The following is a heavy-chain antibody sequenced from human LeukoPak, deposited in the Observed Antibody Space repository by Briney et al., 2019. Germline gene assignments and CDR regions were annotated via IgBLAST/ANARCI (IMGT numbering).Heavy chain of an antibody. CDR3: AREYYDFWSRLISYFDF. J-gene: IGHJ4*02. D-gene: IGHD3-3*01. Sequence: GGSLRLSCAASRFTFSNYWMNWVRQAPGKGLEWVANIKEDGSEKYYADSVKGRFTISRDNAKNSMYLQMNSLRAEDTAVYYCAREYYDFWSRLISYFDFWGQGTLVTVSS. CDR1: RFTFSNYW. V-gene: IGHV3-7*01. CDR2: IKEDGSEK.